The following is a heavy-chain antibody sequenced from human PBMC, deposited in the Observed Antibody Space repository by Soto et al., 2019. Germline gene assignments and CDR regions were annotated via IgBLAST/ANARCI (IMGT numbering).Heavy chain of an antibody. V-gene: IGHV3-23*01. CDR2: TSDSGDTT. Sequence: GSLRLSCSASGFTFSSYAMTWVRQVPGKGLEWVSSTSDSGDTTYYADSVRGRFTISRDNSKNTLHLQISSLRAEDTAVYYCARGGPRDGYKDFDYWGLGTLVTVSS. J-gene: IGHJ4*02. CDR1: GFTFSSYA. CDR3: ARGGPRDGYKDFDY. D-gene: IGHD5-12*01.